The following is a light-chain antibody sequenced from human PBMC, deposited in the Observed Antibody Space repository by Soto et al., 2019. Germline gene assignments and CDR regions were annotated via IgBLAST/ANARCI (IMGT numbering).Light chain of an antibody. CDR2: TAS. CDR3: QQYKYYST. CDR1: QSISGF. V-gene: IGKV1-5*03. Sequence: DIQMTQSPSTLSASVGDRVTITCRASQSISGFLAWYQQKPGRAPKLLIYTASRLESGVTSRFSGSGFETEFILTISSLQPDDFATYYCQQYKYYSTFGQGTKVDIK. J-gene: IGKJ2*01.